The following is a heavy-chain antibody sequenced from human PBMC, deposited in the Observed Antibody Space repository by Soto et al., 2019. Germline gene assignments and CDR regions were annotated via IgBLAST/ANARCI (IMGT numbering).Heavy chain of an antibody. Sequence: QITLKESGPPLVKPTQTLTLTCTFSGFSLSTSGVGVGWIRQPPGNALEWLALIYWDDVKRYSPSLKSRLTITKDTSNIQVVLTMTDVDPVDTATCYCAQRQRGAPGIAVAGTYFGYWGQGTLVTVSS. CDR3: AQRQRGAPGIAVAGTYFGY. V-gene: IGHV2-5*02. J-gene: IGHJ4*02. CDR1: GFSLSTSGVG. D-gene: IGHD6-19*01. CDR2: IYWDDVK.